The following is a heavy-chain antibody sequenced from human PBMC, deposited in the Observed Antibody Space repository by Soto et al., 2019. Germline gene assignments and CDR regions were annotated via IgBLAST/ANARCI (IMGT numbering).Heavy chain of an antibody. J-gene: IGHJ4*02. V-gene: IGHV3-30-3*01. CDR3: ARENTDWHFDY. Sequence: QVQLVESGGGVVQPGRSLRLSCAASGFTFSTFAMHWVRQAPGKGLEWVTLISYDGSSKYYADSVKGRFTISRDNSKNTRHLQMNSLRGEDTAVYYCARENTDWHFDYWGQGTLVTVSS. CDR1: GFTFSTFA. CDR2: ISYDGSSK. D-gene: IGHD3-9*01.